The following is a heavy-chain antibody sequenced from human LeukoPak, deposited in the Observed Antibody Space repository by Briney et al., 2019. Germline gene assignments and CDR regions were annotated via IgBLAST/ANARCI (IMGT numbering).Heavy chain of an antibody. CDR3: AKGYDSSGYYLDQ. CDR2: MRSDGSTK. J-gene: IGHJ4*02. CDR1: GFSFSSYG. V-gene: IGHV3-30*02. Sequence: GGSLRLSCAASGFSFSSYGMHRVRQAPGKGLEWVAYMRSDGSTKYYADSVKGRFTISRDNSKNTLYLQMNSLRHEDTAVYYCAKGYDSSGYYLDQWGQGTLVTVSP. D-gene: IGHD3-22*01.